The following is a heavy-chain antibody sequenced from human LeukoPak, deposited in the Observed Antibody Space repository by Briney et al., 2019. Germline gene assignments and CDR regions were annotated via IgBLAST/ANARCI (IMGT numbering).Heavy chain of an antibody. CDR1: GYTFTSYG. Sequence: ASVKVSCKASGYTFTSYGISWVRQAPGQGLEWMGWISAYNGNTNYAQKLQGRVTMTTDTSTSTAYMELRSLRSDDTAVYYCARDSLGVGATTTIDYWGQGTLVTVSS. CDR2: ISAYNGNT. V-gene: IGHV1-18*01. CDR3: ARDSLGVGATTTIDY. D-gene: IGHD1-26*01. J-gene: IGHJ4*02.